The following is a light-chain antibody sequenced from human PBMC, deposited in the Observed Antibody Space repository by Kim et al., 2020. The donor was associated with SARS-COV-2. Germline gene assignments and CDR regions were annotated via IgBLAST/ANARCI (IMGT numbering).Light chain of an antibody. CDR3: CSYAGSYF. CDR2: DVS. V-gene: IGLV2-11*01. Sequence: QSALTQPRSVSGSPGQSVTISCTGTSSDVGGYNYVSWYQQHPGKAPKLMIYDVSKRPSGVPDRFSGSKSGNTASLTISGLHAEDEADYYCCSYAGSYFFGTGTKVTVL. J-gene: IGLJ1*01. CDR1: SSDVGGYNY.